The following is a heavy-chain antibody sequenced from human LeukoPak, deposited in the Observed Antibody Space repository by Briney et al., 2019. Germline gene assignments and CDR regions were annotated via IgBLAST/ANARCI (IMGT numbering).Heavy chain of an antibody. J-gene: IGHJ3*01. Sequence: GGSLRLSCAASGFTFSNYLMHWVRQAPGKGLVWVSRINTDESNAYADSVKGRFTISRDNSKNTLYLQMNSLRAEDTAVYFCGRGGDGINVWGQGTTVIVSS. CDR2: INTDESNA. V-gene: IGHV3-74*01. CDR3: GRGGDGINV. CDR1: GFTFSNYL.